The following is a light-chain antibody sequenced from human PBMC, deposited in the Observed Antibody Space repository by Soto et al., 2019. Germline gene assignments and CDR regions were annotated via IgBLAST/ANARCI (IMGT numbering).Light chain of an antibody. Sequence: QSVLTQPPLVSGAPGQRVTISCTGSSSNIGAGYDVHWYQQLPGTAPKLLIYGNSNRPSGVPDRFSGSKSGTSASLAITGLQAEDEADYYCQSYDSSQCGWVFGGGTQLTVL. CDR3: QSYDSSQCGWV. J-gene: IGLJ7*01. CDR2: GNS. V-gene: IGLV1-40*01. CDR1: SSNIGAGYD.